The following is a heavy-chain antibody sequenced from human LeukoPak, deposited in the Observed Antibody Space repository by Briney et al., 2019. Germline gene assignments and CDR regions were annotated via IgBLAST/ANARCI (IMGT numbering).Heavy chain of an antibody. CDR3: AKSNGYGLVDI. V-gene: IGHV4-59*12. J-gene: IGHJ3*02. CDR1: GGSISSYY. D-gene: IGHD3-10*01. CDR2: IFYRGGT. Sequence: SETLSLTCTVSGGSISSYYWGWIRQPPGKGLEWIGNIFYRGGTYYSPSLKSRVTISLDTSRNQFSLNLNSVTAADTAVYYCAKSNGYGLVDIWGQGTMVTVSS.